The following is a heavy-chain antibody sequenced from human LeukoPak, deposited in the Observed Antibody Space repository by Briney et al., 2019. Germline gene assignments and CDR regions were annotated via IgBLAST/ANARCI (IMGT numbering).Heavy chain of an antibody. CDR1: GLSFTTYW. V-gene: IGHV5-51*01. CDR3: ARQAYCGGDCYSVNWFDP. J-gene: IGHJ5*02. Sequence: GESLKISCKGSGLSFTTYWIAWVRQMPGKGLECMGIIYPGDSDTRYSPSFQGQVTISADKSISTAYLQWSSLKASDTAMYYCARQAYCGGDCYSVNWFDPWGQGTLVTVSS. D-gene: IGHD2-21*02. CDR2: IYPGDSDT.